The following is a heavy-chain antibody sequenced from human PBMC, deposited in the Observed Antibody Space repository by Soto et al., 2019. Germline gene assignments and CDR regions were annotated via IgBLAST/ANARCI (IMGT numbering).Heavy chain of an antibody. Sequence: QVQLQESGPGLVKPSQTLSLTCTISGGSITSGDYYWTWIRQFPGKGLEWIAYIYSSGTTHYNPSLKSRATISLDTSNNQFSLEVKSATVADTAVYYCARMGLQLGELSRNWFDPWGQGSLVTVSS. CDR2: IYSSGTT. CDR1: GGSITSGDYY. J-gene: IGHJ5*02. CDR3: ARMGLQLGELSRNWFDP. V-gene: IGHV4-31*03. D-gene: IGHD3-16*02.